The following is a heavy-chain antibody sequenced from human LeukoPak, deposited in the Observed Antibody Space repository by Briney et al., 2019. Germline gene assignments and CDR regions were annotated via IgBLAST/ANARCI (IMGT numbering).Heavy chain of an antibody. V-gene: IGHV1-8*01. CDR3: ARGSKFLEWLLQSYYYYYYGMDV. CDR1: GYTFTSYD. D-gene: IGHD3-3*01. J-gene: IGHJ6*02. Sequence: ASVEVSCKASGYTFTSYDINWVRQATGQGLEWMGWMNPNSGNTGYAQKFQGRVTMTRNTSISTAYMELSSLRSEDTAVYYCARGSKFLEWLLQSYYYYYYGMDVWGQGTTVTVSS. CDR2: MNPNSGNT.